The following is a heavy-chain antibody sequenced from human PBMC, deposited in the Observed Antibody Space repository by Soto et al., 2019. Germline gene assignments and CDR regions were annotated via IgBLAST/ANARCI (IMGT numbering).Heavy chain of an antibody. J-gene: IGHJ6*03. D-gene: IGHD3-3*01. CDR1: GFTFSSYG. V-gene: IGHV3-33*01. CDR2: IWYDGSNK. CDR3: ARDGITIFGVVYEYYYYYMDV. Sequence: TGGSLRLSCAASGFTFSSYGMHWVRQAPGRGLEWVAVIWYDGSNKYYADSVKGRFTISRDNSKNTLYLQMNSLRAEDTAVYYCARDGITIFGVVYEYYYYYMDVWGKGTTVTVSS.